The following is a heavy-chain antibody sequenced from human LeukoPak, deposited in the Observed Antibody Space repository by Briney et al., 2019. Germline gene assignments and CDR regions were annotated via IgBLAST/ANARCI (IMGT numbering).Heavy chain of an antibody. V-gene: IGHV4-59*08. CDR2: IYYSGST. D-gene: IGHD2-8*01. Sequence: SETLSLTCTVSGGSINNYHWSWIRQPPGKGLEWIGYIYYSGSTNYNPSLKSRVTISVDTSKNQFSLKLSSVTAADTAVYYCARHTYGVSAYWGQGTLVTVSS. CDR1: GGSINNYH. J-gene: IGHJ4*02. CDR3: ARHTYGVSAY.